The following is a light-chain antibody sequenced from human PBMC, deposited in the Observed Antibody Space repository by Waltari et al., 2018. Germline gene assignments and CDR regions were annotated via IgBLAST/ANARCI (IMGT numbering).Light chain of an antibody. CDR1: QSIGSN. CDR2: YAS. CDR3: HQSSSSPYT. V-gene: IGKV6-21*01. Sequence: DIVLTQSPDFQSVTPKEKVTITCRASQSIGSNLHWYQQKPDQSPSLLITYASQCFSGVPSRFSGSGSGTDFTLAINSLEAEDAATYYCHQSSSSPYTFGQGTQLETK. J-gene: IGKJ2*01.